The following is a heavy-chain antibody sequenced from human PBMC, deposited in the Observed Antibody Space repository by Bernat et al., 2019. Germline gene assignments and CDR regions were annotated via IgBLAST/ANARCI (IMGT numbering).Heavy chain of an antibody. D-gene: IGHD2-15*01. J-gene: IGHJ3*02. V-gene: IGHV3-48*03. Sequence: EEQLVDSGGGLVQPGGSLRLSCAASGFTFRNHEMNWVRQAPGKGLEWISYIRSSGSSIYYAESVKGRFTISRDDAKTSLYLEMNNLKADDTAVYYCVRGGYCSGGICYSFNAFDIWGQGTMVTVSS. CDR2: IRSSGSSI. CDR1: GFTFRNHE. CDR3: VRGGYCSGGICYSFNAFDI.